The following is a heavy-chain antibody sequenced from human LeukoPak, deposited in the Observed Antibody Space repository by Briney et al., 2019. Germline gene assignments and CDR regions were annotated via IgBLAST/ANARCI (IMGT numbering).Heavy chain of an antibody. CDR2: IYHTGST. CDR1: GGSISSYY. D-gene: IGHD1-26*01. CDR3: ARVTLGAHDY. J-gene: IGHJ4*02. V-gene: IGHV4-4*09. Sequence: SETLSLTCTVSGGSISSYYWSWIRQPPGKELEWIGYIYHTGSTNYNPSLKSRVTMSVDTSKNQFSLSLNSVTAADTAVYYCARVTLGAHDYWGQGTLVTVSS.